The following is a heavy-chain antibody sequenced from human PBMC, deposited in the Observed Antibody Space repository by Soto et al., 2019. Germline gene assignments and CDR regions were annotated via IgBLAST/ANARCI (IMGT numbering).Heavy chain of an antibody. CDR3: ARHSDTAMVTVHY. D-gene: IGHD5-18*01. CDR2: IYYSGST. J-gene: IGHJ4*02. V-gene: IGHV4-39*01. CDR1: DGSISSSSYY. Sequence: QLQLQESGPGLVKPSETLSLTCTVSDGSISSSSYYWGWIRQPPGKGLEWIGSIYYSGSTYYNPSLKSRVTISVDTSKNQFSRKLSSGTAADTAVYYCARHSDTAMVTVHYWGQGTLVTVSS.